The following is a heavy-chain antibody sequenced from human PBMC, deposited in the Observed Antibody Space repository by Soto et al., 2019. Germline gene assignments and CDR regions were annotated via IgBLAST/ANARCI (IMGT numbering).Heavy chain of an antibody. D-gene: IGHD2-2*02. CDR1: GGSFSGNY. CDR2: INHSGSS. Sequence: QVQLQQWGAGLLKPSETLSLTCAVYGGSFSGNYWIWIRQPPGKGLEWIAEINHSGSSNYNPSLRGRVTISVDTAQSQFSLWLNSVTAADTAVYYCARGSIPSRGFFGFWGEGTQVTVSA. J-gene: IGHJ4*02. CDR3: ARGSIPSRGFFGF. V-gene: IGHV4-34*01.